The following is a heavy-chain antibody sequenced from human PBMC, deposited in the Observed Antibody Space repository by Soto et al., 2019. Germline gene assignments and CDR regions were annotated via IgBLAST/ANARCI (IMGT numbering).Heavy chain of an antibody. Sequence: GESLKISCEVSGSSFTSYWINWVRQMPGIGLEWMGRIDPSDSYTNYNPSLRGHVTMSADKSISTAYLQWSSLRASDTAIYYCTRRYYDTSGYIGLDVWGQGTTVTVSS. D-gene: IGHD3-22*01. CDR1: GSSFTSYW. J-gene: IGHJ6*02. V-gene: IGHV5-10-1*01. CDR3: TRRYYDTSGYIGLDV. CDR2: IDPSDSYT.